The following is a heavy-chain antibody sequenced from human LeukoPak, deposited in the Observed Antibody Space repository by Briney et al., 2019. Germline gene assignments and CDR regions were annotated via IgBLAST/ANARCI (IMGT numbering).Heavy chain of an antibody. D-gene: IGHD3-22*01. CDR3: ARAHYDSPGSYYYYMDV. V-gene: IGHV4-39*07. CDR1: GDSISSGTYY. Sequence: SETLSLTCTASGDSISSGTYYWGWIRQPPGKGLEWIGSMYYSGRTYYNPSLKSRVTISGDTSKNQFSLKLTSVTAADTAVYYCARAHYDSPGSYYYYMDVWGKGTTVTISS. CDR2: MYYSGRT. J-gene: IGHJ6*03.